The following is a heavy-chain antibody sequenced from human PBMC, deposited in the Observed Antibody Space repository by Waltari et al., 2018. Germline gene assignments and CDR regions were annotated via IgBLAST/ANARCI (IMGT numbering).Heavy chain of an antibody. CDR2: IYYSGTT. J-gene: IGHJ5*02. CDR1: GGSIRNGHYY. CDR3: AKGAGDQPPKFDP. Sequence: QVQLQESGPGLVKPSQTLSLSCSVSGGSIRNGHYYWTWIRQPPGKGLEWIGYIYYSGTTYYNPSRKNRVFISVDTSKNQFSLNLTSVTAADAAVYYCAKGAGDQPPKFDPWGQGTLVTVSS. D-gene: IGHD7-27*01. V-gene: IGHV4-30-4*08.